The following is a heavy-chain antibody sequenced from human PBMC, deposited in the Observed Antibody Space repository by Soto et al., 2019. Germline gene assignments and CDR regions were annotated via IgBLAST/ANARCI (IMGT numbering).Heavy chain of an antibody. D-gene: IGHD5-18*01. CDR2: IYYSGST. CDR1: GGTIRSGAYY. V-gene: IGHV4-30-4*01. CDR3: ARLYSYGSGNCDY. Sequence: PSETVSLTCTVSGGTIRSGAYYWSWIRQPPGKGLEWIGYIYYSGSTYYNPSLKSRVTISVDTSKNQFSLKLSSVTAADTAVYYCARLYSYGSGNCDYWGQGTLVTVAS. J-gene: IGHJ4*02.